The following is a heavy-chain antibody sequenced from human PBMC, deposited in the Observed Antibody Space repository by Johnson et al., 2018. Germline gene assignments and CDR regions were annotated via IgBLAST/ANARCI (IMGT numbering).Heavy chain of an antibody. CDR2: ISYSGNT. CDR3: AKAVGSGYDDMDV. V-gene: IGHV4-59*01. J-gene: IGHJ6*03. Sequence: QVQLQESGPGLVKPSESLSLTCTVSGGSITDDYWIWIRQPPGTGLEWIGYISYSGNTKYNPSPDSRVTISVDTSKTQFSLRRSSVTAADTAISNCAKAVGSGYDDMDVWGKGTTVTVSS. D-gene: IGHD1-26*01. CDR1: GGSITDDY.